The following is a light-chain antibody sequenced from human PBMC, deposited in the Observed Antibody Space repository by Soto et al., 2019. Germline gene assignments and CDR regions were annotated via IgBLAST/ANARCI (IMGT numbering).Light chain of an antibody. J-gene: IGLJ2*01. V-gene: IGLV2-14*01. CDR3: SSYASSSTVI. CDR1: SSDVGAYNY. Sequence: QSALTQPASVSGSPGKSITISCTGTSSDVGAYNYVSWYQQHPVKAPKLMIYDVSSRPSGISNRFSGSKSGNTASLTISGVQAEDEADYYCSSYASSSTVIFGGGTKVT. CDR2: DVS.